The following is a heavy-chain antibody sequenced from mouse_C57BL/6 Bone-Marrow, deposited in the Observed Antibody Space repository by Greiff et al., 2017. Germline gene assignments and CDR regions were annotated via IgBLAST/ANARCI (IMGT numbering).Heavy chain of an antibody. D-gene: IGHD1-1*01. V-gene: IGHV1-82*01. J-gene: IGHJ4*01. CDR2: IYPGDGDT. Sequence: QVQLQQSGPELVKPGASVKISCKASGYAFSSSWMNWVKQRPGKGLEWIGRIYPGDGDTNYNGKFKGKATLTADKSSSTAYMQLSSLTSEDSAVYFCARPNYYGIAMDYWGQGTSVTVSS. CDR1: GYAFSSSW. CDR3: ARPNYYGIAMDY.